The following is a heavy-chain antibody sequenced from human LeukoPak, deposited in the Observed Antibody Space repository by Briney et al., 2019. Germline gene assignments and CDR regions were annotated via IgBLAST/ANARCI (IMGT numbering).Heavy chain of an antibody. CDR2: IYYSGST. D-gene: IGHD3/OR15-3a*01. J-gene: IGHJ4*02. CDR1: GGSITNYY. Sequence: SETLSLTCTVSGGSITNYYWSWIRQSPGKALEWIGYIYYSGSTNYNPSLQSRVTISLDTLKNHFSLKLSSVTAADTAVYYCARQTGSGLFILPGGQGTLVTVSS. CDR3: ARQTGSGLFILP. V-gene: IGHV4-59*01.